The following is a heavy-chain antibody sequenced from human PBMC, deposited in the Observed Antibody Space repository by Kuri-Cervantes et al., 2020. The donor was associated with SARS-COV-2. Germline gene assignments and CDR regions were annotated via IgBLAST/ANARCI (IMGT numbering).Heavy chain of an antibody. CDR1: GYSISSGYY. CDR2: IYHSGST. D-gene: IGHD6-6*01. Sequence: ESLKTSCAVSGYSISSGYYWGWIRQPPGKGLEWIGSIYHSGSTYYNPSLKSRVTISVDTSKNQFSLKLSSVIAADTAVYYCARSLQLVRFDYWGQGTLVTVSS. J-gene: IGHJ4*02. V-gene: IGHV4-38-2*01. CDR3: ARSLQLVRFDY.